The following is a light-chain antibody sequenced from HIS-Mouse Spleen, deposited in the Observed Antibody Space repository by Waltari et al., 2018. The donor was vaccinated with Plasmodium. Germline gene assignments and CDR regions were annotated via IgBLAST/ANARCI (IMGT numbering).Light chain of an antibody. Sequence: YELTQPPSVSVSPGQTARITCSEDALPQQYAYWYQQKPGQAPVLGIYKDSERPSGIPERFSGSSSGTTVTLTISGVQAEDEADYYCQSADSSGTYRVFGGGTKLTVL. CDR3: QSADSSGTYRV. CDR2: KDS. J-gene: IGLJ2*01. V-gene: IGLV3-25*03. CDR1: ALPQQY.